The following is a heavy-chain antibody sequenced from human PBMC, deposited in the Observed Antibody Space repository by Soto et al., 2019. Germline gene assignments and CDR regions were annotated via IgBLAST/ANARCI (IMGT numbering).Heavy chain of an antibody. Sequence: PGGSLSLSCAASGFTFSDYYMSWIRQAPGKGLEWVSYISSSSSYTNYADSVKGRFTISRDNAKNSLYLQMNSLRAEDTAVYYCVRDQEYYGSEDPSHYGMDVWGQGTTVTVSS. D-gene: IGHD3-10*01. J-gene: IGHJ6*02. CDR1: GFTFSDYY. CDR3: VRDQEYYGSEDPSHYGMDV. V-gene: IGHV3-11*05. CDR2: ISSSSSYT.